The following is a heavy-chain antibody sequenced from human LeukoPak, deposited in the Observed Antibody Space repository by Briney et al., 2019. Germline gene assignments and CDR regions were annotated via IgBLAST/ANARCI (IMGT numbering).Heavy chain of an antibody. D-gene: IGHD6-13*01. J-gene: IGHJ5*02. V-gene: IGHV3-64*01. Sequence: GGSLRLSCAASGFTFSSYAMHWVRQAPGKGLEYVSAISINGGSTYYANSVKGRFTISRDNSRNTLYLQMGSLRAEDMAVYYCARSRGIAAAGNRNWFDPWGQGTLVTVSS. CDR3: ARSRGIAAAGNRNWFDP. CDR1: GFTFSSYA. CDR2: ISINGGST.